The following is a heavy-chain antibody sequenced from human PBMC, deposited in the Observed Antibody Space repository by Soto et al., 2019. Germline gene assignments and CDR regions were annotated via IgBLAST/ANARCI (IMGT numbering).Heavy chain of an antibody. V-gene: IGHV3-23*01. CDR2: ISGSGGST. CDR1: GFTFSSYA. Sequence: EVQLLESGGGLVQPGGSLRLSCAASGFTFSSYAMSWVRQAPGKGLEWVSAISGSGGSTYYADSVKGRVTISRDNSKNTLYLQMNSLRAEDTAVYYCAKDLDYYGSGSYSAFDIWGQGTMVTVSS. CDR3: AKDLDYYGSGSYSAFDI. J-gene: IGHJ3*02. D-gene: IGHD3-10*01.